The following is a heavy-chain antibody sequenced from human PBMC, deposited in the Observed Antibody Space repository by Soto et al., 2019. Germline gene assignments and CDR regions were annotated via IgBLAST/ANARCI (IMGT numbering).Heavy chain of an antibody. CDR2: ISSSSSTI. V-gene: IGHV3-48*02. CDR1: GFTFSSYS. Sequence: GGSLRLSCAASGFTFSSYSMNWVRQAPGKGLEWVSYISSSSSTIYYADSVKGRFTISRDNAKNSLYLQMNSLRDEDTAVYYCARDSRYCGGDRDPYYFDYWGQGTLVTVSS. D-gene: IGHD2-21*02. J-gene: IGHJ4*02. CDR3: ARDSRYCGGDRDPYYFDY.